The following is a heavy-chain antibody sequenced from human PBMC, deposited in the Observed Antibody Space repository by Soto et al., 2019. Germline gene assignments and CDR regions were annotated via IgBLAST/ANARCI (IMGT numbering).Heavy chain of an antibody. Sequence: EVQPVESGGGLVQPGGSLRLSCAASGFTFSNYWMNWVRQAPGRGLEWVANIKQDGSGKDYVDSVKGRFTITRDYAKNSLSLQMNSLRAEDTAVYYCATYSTSSGGLEHWGQGTLVTVSS. D-gene: IGHD6-6*01. V-gene: IGHV3-7*03. CDR1: GFTFSNYW. J-gene: IGHJ1*01. CDR2: IKQDGSGK. CDR3: ATYSTSSGGLEH.